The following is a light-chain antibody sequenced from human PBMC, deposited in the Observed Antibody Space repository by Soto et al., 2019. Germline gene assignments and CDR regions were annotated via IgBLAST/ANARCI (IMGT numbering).Light chain of an antibody. CDR3: CSYAGSYHVI. J-gene: IGLJ2*01. CDR2: DVT. V-gene: IGLV2-11*01. CDR1: SSDVGGYNY. Sequence: QSALTLPRSVSGSPGQSVTISCTGTSSDVGGYNYVSWYQQHPGKAPKLMIYDVTKRPSGVPDRFSGSKSGNTASLTISGLQAEDEADYYCCSYAGSYHVIFGGGTKLTVL.